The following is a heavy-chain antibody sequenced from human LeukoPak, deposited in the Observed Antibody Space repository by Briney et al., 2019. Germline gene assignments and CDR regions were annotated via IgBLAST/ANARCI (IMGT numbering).Heavy chain of an antibody. CDR1: GYTFTGYY. Sequence: ASVKVSCKASGYTFTGYYIHWVRQAPGQGFEWMGWINPNNGGTNYAQKFQGTVTMTRDTSLSTAYMELSRLRSDDTAVYYCATFSADLVVVAAQYGLDVWGQGTTVTVSS. CDR3: ATFSADLVVVAAQYGLDV. V-gene: IGHV1-2*02. CDR2: INPNNGGT. J-gene: IGHJ6*02. D-gene: IGHD2-15*01.